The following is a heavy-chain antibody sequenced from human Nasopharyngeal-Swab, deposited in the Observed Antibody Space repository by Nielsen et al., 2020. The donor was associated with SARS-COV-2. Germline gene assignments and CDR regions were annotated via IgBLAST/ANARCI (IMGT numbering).Heavy chain of an antibody. D-gene: IGHD6-13*01. CDR3: ARSGSWPRWFDP. Sequence: ESLKISCAASGFTFSNAWMSWVRQPPGKALEWLAHIFSNDEKSYSTSLKSRLTISKDTSKSQVVLTMTNMDPVDTATYYCARSGSWPRWFDPWGQGTLVTVSS. CDR1: GFTFSNAWM. J-gene: IGHJ5*02. V-gene: IGHV2-26*01. CDR2: IFSNDEK.